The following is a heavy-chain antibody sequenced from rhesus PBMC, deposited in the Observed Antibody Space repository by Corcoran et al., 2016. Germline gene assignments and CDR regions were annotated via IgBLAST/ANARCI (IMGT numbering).Heavy chain of an antibody. Sequence: QVTLKESGPALVKPTQTLTLTCTFSGFSIRTSGPGVGWIRQPPGKALEWLASIYWHDSKYYSTSLKSRLTISKDTSKNQVVLTMTNMDPVDTATYYCARVKMTVRNFDYWGQGVLVTVSS. CDR3: ARVKMTVRNFDY. CDR1: GFSIRTSGPG. V-gene: IGHV2-95*01. J-gene: IGHJ4*01. CDR2: IYWHDSK. D-gene: IGHD4-23*01.